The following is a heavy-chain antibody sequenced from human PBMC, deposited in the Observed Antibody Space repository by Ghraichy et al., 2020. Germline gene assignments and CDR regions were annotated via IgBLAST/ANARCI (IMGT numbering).Heavy chain of an antibody. V-gene: IGHV1-18*01. CDR2: ITTKSGNT. CDR1: GYTFINYG. D-gene: IGHD5-24*01. J-gene: IGHJ5*02. Sequence: ASVKVSCKASGYTFINYGITWMRQAPGQGLEWLGWITTKSGNTQYGWKFQGRVTMTTDTSTTTTYMELRSLRSDDTAVYYCARGINYFDPWGQGTLVTVSS. CDR3: ARGINYFDP.